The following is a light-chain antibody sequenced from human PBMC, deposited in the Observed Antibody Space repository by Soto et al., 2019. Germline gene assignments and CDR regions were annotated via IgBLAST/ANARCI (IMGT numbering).Light chain of an antibody. CDR1: SSDVGAYNY. CDR2: DVT. CDR3: SSYTSSTTRV. J-gene: IGLJ2*01. V-gene: IGLV2-14*01. Sequence: QSVLTQPASVSGSPGQSITISCTGTSSDVGAYNYVSWYQQRPGKAPKLIIYDVTNRPSGVSNRFSGSKSGNTASLTISGLQTEDEADYYYSSYTSSTTRVFGGGTKLTVL.